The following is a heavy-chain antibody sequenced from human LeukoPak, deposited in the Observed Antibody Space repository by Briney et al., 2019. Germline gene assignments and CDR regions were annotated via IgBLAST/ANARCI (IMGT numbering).Heavy chain of an antibody. D-gene: IGHD1-1*01. Sequence: QPGGSLRLSCAASGFTFSSFEMNWVRQAPGKGLEWLSHISDSGSSVHYADSVKGRFTISRDNSKNSLYLEMNSLRVEDTAIYYCARDATTAIGTVCMDVWGKGTTVTISS. J-gene: IGHJ6*03. CDR3: ARDATTAIGTVCMDV. CDR1: GFTFSSFE. CDR2: ISDSGSSV. V-gene: IGHV3-48*03.